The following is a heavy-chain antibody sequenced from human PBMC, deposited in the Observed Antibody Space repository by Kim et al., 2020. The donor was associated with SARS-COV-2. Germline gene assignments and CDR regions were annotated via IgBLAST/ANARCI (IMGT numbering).Heavy chain of an antibody. J-gene: IGHJ6*01. Sequence: SETLSLTCAVYGGSFSGYYWSWIRQPPGKGLEWIGEINHSGSTNYNPSLKSRVTISVDTSKNQFSLKLSSVTAADTAVYYCARGFNSNYDFWSGRRYY. V-gene: IGHV4-34*01. CDR3: ARGFNSNYDFWSGRRYY. D-gene: IGHD3-3*01. CDR2: INHSGST. CDR1: GGSFSGYY.